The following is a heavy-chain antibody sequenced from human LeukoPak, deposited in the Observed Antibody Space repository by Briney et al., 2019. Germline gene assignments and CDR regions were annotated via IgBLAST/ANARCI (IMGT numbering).Heavy chain of an antibody. CDR2: IYRGATT. J-gene: IGHJ4*02. CDR3: ATAPPTRVLQPLHY. V-gene: IGHV3-53*01. Sequence: PGGSLRLSCAASGFTVSSNYMTWVRQAPGKGLEWVSIIYRGATTYYADSVTGRFTVSRDGSDNTLYLQMNNLRIEDTAVYYCATAPPTRVLQPLHYWGQGTLVTVSS. D-gene: IGHD3-10*01. CDR1: GFTVSSNY.